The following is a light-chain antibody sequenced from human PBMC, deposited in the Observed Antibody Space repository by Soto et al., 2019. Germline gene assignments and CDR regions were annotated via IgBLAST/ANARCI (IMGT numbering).Light chain of an antibody. CDR1: QTIGRW. Sequence: DIQLTQSPSTLSASVGDRVTITCRASQTIGRWLAWYQQKPGKAPKLLIHAASNLERGVPSRFRGSGSGTQFALTITSLQPDDLATYYCQQYETYFRTFGQGTKVEI. CDR3: QQYETYFRT. J-gene: IGKJ1*01. V-gene: IGKV1-5*03. CDR2: AAS.